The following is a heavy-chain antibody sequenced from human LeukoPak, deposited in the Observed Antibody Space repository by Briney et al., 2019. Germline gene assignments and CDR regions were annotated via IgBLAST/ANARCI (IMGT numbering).Heavy chain of an antibody. D-gene: IGHD6-13*01. CDR1: GGTFSSYA. Sequence: SVKVSCKASGGTFSSYAISWVRQAPGQGLEWMGRIIPILGIANYARKFQGRVTITADKSTSTAYMELSSLRSEDTAVYYCARGMERAAGTNYYYGMDVWGQGTTVTVSS. V-gene: IGHV1-69*04. CDR2: IIPILGIA. J-gene: IGHJ6*02. CDR3: ARGMERAAGTNYYYGMDV.